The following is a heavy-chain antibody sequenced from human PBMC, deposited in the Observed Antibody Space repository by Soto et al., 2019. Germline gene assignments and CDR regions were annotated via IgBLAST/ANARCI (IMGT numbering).Heavy chain of an antibody. CDR2: IYYSGST. V-gene: IGHV4-59*08. Sequence: SETLSLTCTVSGGSISSYYWSWIRQPPGKGLEWIGYIYYSGSTNYNPSLKSRVTISVDTSKNQFSLKLSSVTAADTAVYYCARRSYCSGGSCYPEYFNHYWYF. CDR1: GGSISSYY. CDR3: ARRSYCSGGSCYPEYFNHYWYF. J-gene: IGHJ2*01. D-gene: IGHD2-15*01.